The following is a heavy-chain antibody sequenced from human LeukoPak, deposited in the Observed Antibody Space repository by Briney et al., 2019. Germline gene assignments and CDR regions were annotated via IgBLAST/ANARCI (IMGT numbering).Heavy chain of an antibody. Sequence: GSLRLSCAASGFRFSSYGMNWVRQAPGNGLEWVSFIQNDGTKKCYADFVKGRFTISRENSVNTLYLQMDGLRPEDTAVYYCAKDAATHGWFDPWGQGTLVTVSS. J-gene: IGHJ5*02. D-gene: IGHD6-25*01. CDR2: IQNDGTKK. V-gene: IGHV3-30*02. CDR1: GFRFSSYG. CDR3: AKDAATHGWFDP.